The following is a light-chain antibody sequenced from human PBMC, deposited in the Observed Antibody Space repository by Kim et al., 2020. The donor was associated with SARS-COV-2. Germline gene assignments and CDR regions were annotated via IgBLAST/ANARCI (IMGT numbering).Light chain of an antibody. Sequence: IQMTQSQSSLSASVGDRVTITCRASQGVSIYLAWYQQKPGKAPKLLIYEASTLQSGVPSRFSGGGSGTDFTLTISSLQPEDVATYYCQKYDHAPWTFGQGTKVDIK. CDR1: QGVSIY. CDR3: QKYDHAPWT. J-gene: IGKJ1*01. CDR2: EAS. V-gene: IGKV1-27*01.